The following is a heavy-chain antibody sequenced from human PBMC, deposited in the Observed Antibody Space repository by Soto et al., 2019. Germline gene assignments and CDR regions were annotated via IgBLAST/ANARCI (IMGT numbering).Heavy chain of an antibody. CDR1: GGSISSGVYS. D-gene: IGHD6-13*01. V-gene: IGHV4-30-4*01. CDR3: ARSFIAAAGNYFDY. CDR2: IYYTGST. Sequence: SETLSLTCSVSGGSISSGVYSWSWIRQPPGKGLEWIGYIYYTGSTYNNPSLKSRVTISVETSKNQFSLKLNSVTAADTAVYYCARSFIAAAGNYFDYWGQGXLVTVS. J-gene: IGHJ4*02.